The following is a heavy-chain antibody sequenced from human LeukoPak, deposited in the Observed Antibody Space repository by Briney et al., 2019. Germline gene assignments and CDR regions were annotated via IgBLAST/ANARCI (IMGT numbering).Heavy chain of an antibody. Sequence: GGSLRLSCAASGFTFSSYAMHWVRQAPGKGLEWVAVISYDGSNKYYADSVKGRFTISRDNSKNTLYLQMNSLRAEDTAVYYCARDAGIIAAAYFDYWGQGTLVTVSS. V-gene: IGHV3-30-3*01. J-gene: IGHJ4*02. CDR1: GFTFSSYA. D-gene: IGHD6-13*01. CDR3: ARDAGIIAAAYFDY. CDR2: ISYDGSNK.